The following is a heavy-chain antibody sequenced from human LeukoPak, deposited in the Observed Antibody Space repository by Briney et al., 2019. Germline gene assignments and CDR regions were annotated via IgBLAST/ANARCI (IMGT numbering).Heavy chain of an antibody. CDR1: GYTFTGYY. V-gene: IGHV1-2*02. CDR3: ATEHRHCASTSCYGGY. Sequence: ASVKVSCTASGYTFTGYYMHWVRQAPGQGLEWMGWINPNSGGTNYAQRFQGRVTMTRDTSISTAYMQLSNLRSDDTAVYYCATEHRHCASTSCYGGYWGQGTLVTVSS. CDR2: INPNSGGT. J-gene: IGHJ4*02. D-gene: IGHD2-2*01.